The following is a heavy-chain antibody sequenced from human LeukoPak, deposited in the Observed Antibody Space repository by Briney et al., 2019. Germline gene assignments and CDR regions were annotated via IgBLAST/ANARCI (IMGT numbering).Heavy chain of an antibody. V-gene: IGHV3-23*01. D-gene: IGHD6-19*01. CDR2: ISGSAYGPVT. Sequence: GGSLRLSCVASGFTFSNHAMNWVRQAPGKGLEWVSIISGSAYGPVTYYADSVKGRFIISRDNSKNTLYLQMHSLRAEDTAVYYCTREGLANAFDVWGQGTMVTVSS. J-gene: IGHJ3*01. CDR3: TREGLANAFDV. CDR1: GFTFSNHA.